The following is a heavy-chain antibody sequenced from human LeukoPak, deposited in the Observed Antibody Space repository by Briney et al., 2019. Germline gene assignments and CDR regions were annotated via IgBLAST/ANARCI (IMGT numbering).Heavy chain of an antibody. V-gene: IGHV3-7*01. J-gene: IGHJ6*03. CDR2: IKQDGSEK. CDR1: GFTFSSYW. D-gene: IGHD1-14*01. Sequence: GGSLRLSCAASGFTFSSYWMSWVRQAPGKGLEWVANIKQDGSEKYYVDSVKGRFTISRDNAKNSLYLQMNSLRAEDTAVYYCRGVRYPEKDYYYYMDVWGKGTTVTVSS. CDR3: RGVRYPEKDYYYYMDV.